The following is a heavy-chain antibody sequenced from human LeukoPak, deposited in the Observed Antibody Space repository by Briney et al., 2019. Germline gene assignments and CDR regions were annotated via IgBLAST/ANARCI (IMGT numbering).Heavy chain of an antibody. CDR1: GYTFTSYY. V-gene: IGHV1-46*01. CDR3: ARGGAVGDGYNPFDY. CDR2: INPSGGST. D-gene: IGHD5-24*01. J-gene: IGHJ4*02. Sequence: ASVKVSCKASGYTFTSYYMHWVRQAPGQGLEWMGIINPSGGSTSYARKFQGRVTMTRDTSTSTVYMELSSLRSEDTAVYYCARGGAVGDGYNPFDYWGQGTLVTVSS.